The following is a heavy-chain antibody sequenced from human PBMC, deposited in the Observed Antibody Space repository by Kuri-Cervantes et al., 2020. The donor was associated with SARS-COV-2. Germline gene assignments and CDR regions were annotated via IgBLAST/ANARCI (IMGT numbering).Heavy chain of an antibody. D-gene: IGHD3-16*02. CDR3: AREGRGSNYDYVWGSYRSLQFGY. CDR1: GYIFTDYY. J-gene: IGHJ4*02. Sequence: ASVKVSCKASGYIFTDYYIHWVRQAPGQGLEWMGIINPSGGSTSYAQKFQGRVTMTRDTSTSTVYMELSSLRSEDTAVYYCAREGRGSNYDYVWGSYRSLQFGYWGQGTLVTVSS. CDR2: INPSGGST. V-gene: IGHV1-46*01.